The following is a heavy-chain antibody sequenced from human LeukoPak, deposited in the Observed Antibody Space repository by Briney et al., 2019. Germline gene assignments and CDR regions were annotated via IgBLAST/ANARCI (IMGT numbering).Heavy chain of an antibody. D-gene: IGHD1-1*01. J-gene: IGHJ4*02. CDR2: TYYRSKWYN. Sequence: SQTLSLTCAISGDSVSSNSDAWNWIRQSPPRGLEWLGRTYYRSKWYNDYAVSVKSRITINPDTFKNQFSLQLNSVTPEDTAVYYRARVSTGSFDYWGQGTLVTVSS. CDR1: GDSVSSNSDA. CDR3: ARVSTGSFDY. V-gene: IGHV6-1*01.